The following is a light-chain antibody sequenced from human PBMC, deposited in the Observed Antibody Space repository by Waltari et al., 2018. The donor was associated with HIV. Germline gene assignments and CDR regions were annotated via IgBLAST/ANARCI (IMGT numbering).Light chain of an antibody. CDR3: PAWDGSRNDAV. CDR1: SCNIGNNA. J-gene: IGLJ2*01. Sequence: QSVLTQPPSVSEAPRQRSTISWCGSSCNIGNNAVNWYQQLPGKPPTLFIYYDDLLPSGIPERFSGSKSGTSASLAINGLQSEDESDYYCPAWDGSRNDAVFGGGTQLTVL. CDR2: YDD. V-gene: IGLV1-36*01.